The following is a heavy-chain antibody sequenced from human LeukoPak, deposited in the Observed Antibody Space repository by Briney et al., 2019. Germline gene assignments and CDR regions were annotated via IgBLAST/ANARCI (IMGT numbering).Heavy chain of an antibody. CDR1: GFTLSSYW. Sequence: GGSLRLSCAASGFTLSSYWMHWVRQAPGKGLVWVSRINSDGSSTTYADSVKGRFTISRDNAKNTLYLQMNSLRAEDTAVYYCARDDSSGHYKLIDYWGQGTLVTVSA. CDR3: ARDDSSGHYKLIDY. V-gene: IGHV3-74*01. D-gene: IGHD3-22*01. J-gene: IGHJ4*02. CDR2: INSDGSST.